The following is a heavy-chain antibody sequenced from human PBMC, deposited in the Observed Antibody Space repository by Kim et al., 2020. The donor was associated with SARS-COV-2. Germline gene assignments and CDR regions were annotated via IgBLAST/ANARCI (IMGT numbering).Heavy chain of an antibody. Sequence: NPSLKTRVTVSVDTSTSQFSLKLSSVTAADTAVYYCARAPCCHECDGACHIWGQGTVVTVSS. CDR3: ARAPCCHECDGACHI. V-gene: IGHV4-4*07. J-gene: IGHJ3*02.